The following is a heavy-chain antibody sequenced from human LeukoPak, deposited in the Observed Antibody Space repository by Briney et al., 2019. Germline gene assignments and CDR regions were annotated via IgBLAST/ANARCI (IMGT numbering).Heavy chain of an antibody. CDR1: GFTFSSYG. Sequence: TGGSLRLSCAASGFTFSSYGMHWVRQAPGKGLEWVAVISYDGSNKYYADSVKGRFIISRDNSKNTLYLQMNSLRAEDTAVYYCAKDLKQWLSYFDYWGQGTLVTVSS. CDR3: AKDLKQWLSYFDY. CDR2: ISYDGSNK. J-gene: IGHJ4*02. V-gene: IGHV3-30*18. D-gene: IGHD6-19*01.